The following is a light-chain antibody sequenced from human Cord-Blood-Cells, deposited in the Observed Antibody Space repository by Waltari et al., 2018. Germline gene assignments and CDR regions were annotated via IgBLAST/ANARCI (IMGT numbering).Light chain of an antibody. CDR3: QQSYSTPFT. V-gene: IGKV1-39*01. Sequence: DIQMTRSPFSLSASVGARDTITCRSSQSISSYLKWYQQKPGKAPKLLIYAASSLQSGVPSRFSGSGSVTDFTLTISSLQPEDFATYYCQQSYSTPFTFGPGTKVDIK. J-gene: IGKJ3*01. CDR1: QSISSY. CDR2: AAS.